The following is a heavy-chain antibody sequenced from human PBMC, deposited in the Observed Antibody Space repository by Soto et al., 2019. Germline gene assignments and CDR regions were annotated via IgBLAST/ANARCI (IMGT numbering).Heavy chain of an antibody. CDR2: ISYDGSNK. V-gene: IGHV3-30*18. Sequence: VPLVESGGGVVQPGRSLRLSCAASGFTFSSYGMHWVRQAPGKGLEWVAVISYDGSNKYYADSVKGRFTISRDNSKNTLYLQMNSLRAEDTAVYYCAKDGGGDGVVVPAARRLNGYFDLWGRGTLVTVSS. CDR1: GFTFSSYG. CDR3: AKDGGGDGVVVPAARRLNGYFDL. D-gene: IGHD2-2*01. J-gene: IGHJ2*01.